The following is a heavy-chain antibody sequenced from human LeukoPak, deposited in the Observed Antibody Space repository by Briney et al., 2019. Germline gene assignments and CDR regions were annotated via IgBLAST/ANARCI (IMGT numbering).Heavy chain of an antibody. D-gene: IGHD2-2*01. CDR2: ISGDGRST. J-gene: IGHJ4*02. V-gene: IGHV3-43*02. CDR3: ATDCSGNRCYSL. CDR1: GFSFNEYA. Sequence: EGSLRLSCAVSGFSFNEYAMNWVRQAPGKGLEWVSFISGDGRSTYYADSVKGRFTISRDNSRNSLYLQMNSLRLGDTALYYCATDCSGNRCYSLWGPGTLVTVSS.